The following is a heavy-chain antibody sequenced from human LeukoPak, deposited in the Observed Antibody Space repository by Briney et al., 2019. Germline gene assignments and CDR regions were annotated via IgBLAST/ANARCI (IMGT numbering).Heavy chain of an antibody. D-gene: IGHD3-22*01. CDR2: IYHSGST. V-gene: IGHV4-38-2*02. CDR3: ASSGSMIVVAIFDY. CDR1: GYSISSGYY. Sequence: SETLSLTCTVSGYSISSGYYWGWIRQPPGKGLEWIGSIYHSGSTYYNPSLKSRVTISVDTSKNQFSLKLSSVTAADTAVYYCASSGSMIVVAIFDYWGQGTLVAVSS. J-gene: IGHJ4*02.